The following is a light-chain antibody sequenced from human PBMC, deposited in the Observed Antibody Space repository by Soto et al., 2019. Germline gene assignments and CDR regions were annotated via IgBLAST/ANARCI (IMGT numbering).Light chain of an antibody. J-gene: IGKJ4*01. CDR2: DAS. Sequence: EIVLTQSPATLSLSPGERATLSCRASQSVSSYLAWYQQKPGQAPRLLIYDASNRATGIPARFSGSGSGTDFTLTISSLAPEDFAVYYCQQRSNWQATFGGGTKVEIK. CDR1: QSVSSY. V-gene: IGKV3-11*01. CDR3: QQRSNWQAT.